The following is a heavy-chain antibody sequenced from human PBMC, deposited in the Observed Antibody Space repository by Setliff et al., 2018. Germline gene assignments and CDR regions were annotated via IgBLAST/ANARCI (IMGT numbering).Heavy chain of an antibody. Sequence: GGSLRLSRAASGFTVSSSYMSWVRQAPGKGLEWVSIIYGGGYTNHADSVKGRFTISRDNSKNTLYLQMNSLRAEDTAVYYCARDVQGGGHPENWGQGTLVTVSS. CDR3: ARDVQGGGHPEN. D-gene: IGHD2-15*01. J-gene: IGHJ4*02. CDR1: GFTVSSSY. V-gene: IGHV3-53*01. CDR2: IYGGGYT.